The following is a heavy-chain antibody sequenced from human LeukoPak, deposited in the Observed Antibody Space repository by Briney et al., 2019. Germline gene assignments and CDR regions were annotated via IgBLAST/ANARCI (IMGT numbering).Heavy chain of an antibody. J-gene: IGHJ6*04. CDR2: ISAYNGNT. CDR3: ATDSIAVAGMYYYYGMDV. CDR1: GYTSTNFD. Sequence: GASVKVSCKASGYTSTNFDINWVRQATGQGLEWMGWISAYNGNTNYAQKLQGRVTMTEDTSTDTAYMELSSLRSEDTAVYYCATDSIAVAGMYYYYGMDVWGKGTTVTVSS. D-gene: IGHD6-19*01. V-gene: IGHV1-18*01.